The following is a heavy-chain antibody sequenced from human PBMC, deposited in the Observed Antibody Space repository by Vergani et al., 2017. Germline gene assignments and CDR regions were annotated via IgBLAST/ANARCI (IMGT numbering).Heavy chain of an antibody. Sequence: EVQLLESGGGLVQPGGSLRLSCAASGFTFSSYDMSWVRQAPGKGLEWVSDISGSGGSTYYADSVKGRFTISRDNSKNTLYLQMNSLRAEDTAVYYCAKDYYSYSSGYPGYAFDIWGQGTMVTVSS. D-gene: IGHD3-22*01. CDR2: ISGSGGST. J-gene: IGHJ3*02. CDR3: AKDYYSYSSGYPGYAFDI. CDR1: GFTFSSYD. V-gene: IGHV3-23*01.